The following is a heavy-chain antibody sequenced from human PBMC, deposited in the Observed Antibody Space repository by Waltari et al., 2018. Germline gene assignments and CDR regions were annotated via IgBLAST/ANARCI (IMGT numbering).Heavy chain of an antibody. CDR1: GFTFSSYA. D-gene: IGHD3-22*01. CDR2: ISGSGGST. V-gene: IGHV3-23*01. J-gene: IGHJ6*02. CDR3: AKGVVKYYYYYGMDV. Sequence: EVQLLESGGGLVQPGGSLRLSCAASGFTFSSYAMSWVRQAPGKGLGWVSAISGSGGSTYYADSVKGRFTISRDNSKNTLYLQMNSLRAEDTAVYYCAKGVVKYYYYYGMDVWGQGTTVTVSS.